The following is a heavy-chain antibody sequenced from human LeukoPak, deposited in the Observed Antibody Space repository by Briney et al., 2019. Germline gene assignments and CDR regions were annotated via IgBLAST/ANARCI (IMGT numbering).Heavy chain of an antibody. Sequence: ASVKVSCKASGYTVTSYYMHWVRQAPGQGLEWMGILNPSGGSSSYAQKFQGRATLTRATSTSTVYMELSSLRSEDTAVYYCASVYKYGVDVWGQGTTVFVSS. V-gene: IGHV1-46*01. CDR1: GYTVTSYY. CDR3: ASVYKYGVDV. J-gene: IGHJ6*02. CDR2: LNPSGGSS.